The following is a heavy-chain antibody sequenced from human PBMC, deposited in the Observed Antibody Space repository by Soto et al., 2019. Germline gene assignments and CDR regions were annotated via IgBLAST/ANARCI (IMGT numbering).Heavy chain of an antibody. V-gene: IGHV3-23*01. D-gene: IGHD4-17*01. CDR2: ISGSGGST. CDR3: AKVWERTVTTRNYFYGMDV. Sequence: EVQLLESGGGLVQPGESLRLSCAASGFTFSSYAMSWVRQASGKGLEWVSTISGSGGSTYYADSVKGRFTISRDNYMNTLILHVNRLRAENTALYYCAKVWERTVTTRNYFYGMDVWGQGTTVTVSS. CDR1: GFTFSSYA. J-gene: IGHJ6*02.